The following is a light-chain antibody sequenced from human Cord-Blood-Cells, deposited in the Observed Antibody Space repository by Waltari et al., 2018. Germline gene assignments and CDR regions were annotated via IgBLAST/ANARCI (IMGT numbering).Light chain of an antibody. CDR1: SSNIGAGYD. J-gene: IGLJ3*02. Sequence: QSALTQPPSVSGAPGQRVTTPCTGSSSNIGAGYDVHWYQQLPGTAPKLLIYGNSNRPSGVPDRFSGSKSGTSASLAITGLQAEDEADYYCQSYDSSLSGWVFGGGTKLTVL. CDR3: QSYDSSLSGWV. V-gene: IGLV1-40*01. CDR2: GNS.